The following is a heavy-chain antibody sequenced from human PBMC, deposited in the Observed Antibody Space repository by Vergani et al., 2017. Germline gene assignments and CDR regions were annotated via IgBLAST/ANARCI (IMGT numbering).Heavy chain of an antibody. V-gene: IGHV3-74*02. CDR3: AKQYFVSGNYLFDY. J-gene: IGHJ4*02. CDR2: INSDGDST. CDR1: GFTFSNYW. D-gene: IGHD3-10*01. Sequence: EVQLVESGGGLVQPGGSLRLSCAASGFTFSNYWMQWVRQAPGKGLMWVSRINSDGDSTSYADSVKGRFTISRDNSKNTLYLQMNSLRAEDTAVYYCAKQYFVSGNYLFDYWGQGTLVTVSS.